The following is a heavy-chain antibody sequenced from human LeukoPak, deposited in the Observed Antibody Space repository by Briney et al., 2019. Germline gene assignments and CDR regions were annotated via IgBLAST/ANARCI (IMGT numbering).Heavy chain of an antibody. CDR1: GFTFSDYY. Sequence: GGSLRLSCAASGFTFSDYYMTWVRQAPGKGLEWVLSISSSSSYIYYADSVKGRFTISRDNAKNSLYLQMNSLRAEDTAVYYCARERSDRRFDYWGQGTLVTVSS. CDR3: ARERSDRRFDY. CDR2: ISSSSSYI. D-gene: IGHD3-3*01. V-gene: IGHV3-21*01. J-gene: IGHJ4*02.